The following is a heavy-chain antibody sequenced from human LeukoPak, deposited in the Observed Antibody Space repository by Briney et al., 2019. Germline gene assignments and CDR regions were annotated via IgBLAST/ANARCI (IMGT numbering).Heavy chain of an antibody. CDR1: GVSISSGSYY. CDR2: IYTSGST. V-gene: IGHV4-61*02. D-gene: IGHD4-17*01. J-gene: IGHJ2*01. Sequence: SETLSLTCTVSGVSISSGSYYWSWLRQPAGKGLEWIGRIYTSGSTNYNPSLKSRVTISVDTSKNQFSLKLSSVTAADTAVYYCARDYGDIPPDWYYDLWGRGTLVTVSS. CDR3: ARDYGDIPPDWYYDL.